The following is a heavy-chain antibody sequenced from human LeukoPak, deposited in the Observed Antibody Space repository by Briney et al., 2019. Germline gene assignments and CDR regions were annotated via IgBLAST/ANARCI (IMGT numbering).Heavy chain of an antibody. V-gene: IGHV3-30*03. D-gene: IGHD1-26*01. J-gene: IGHJ4*02. CDR1: GFTFSSYG. CDR2: ISYDGSEK. CDR3: ARDLSGSYTVDY. Sequence: HAGRSLRLSCAASGFTFSSYGMHWVGQAPGKGLEWVAGISYDGSEKFYAESVKGRFTISRDNSENTLYLQMNSLRTEDTAVYNCARDLSGSYTVDYWGQGTLLTVSS.